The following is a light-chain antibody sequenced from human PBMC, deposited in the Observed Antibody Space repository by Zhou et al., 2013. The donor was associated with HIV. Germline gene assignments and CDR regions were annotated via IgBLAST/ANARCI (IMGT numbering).Light chain of an antibody. CDR3: QQLNSFPLT. CDR1: QDIVTY. V-gene: IGKV1-9*01. CDR2: DAS. J-gene: IGKJ5*01. Sequence: IQLTQSPSSLSASIGDRVTITCRASQDIVTYVAWYQQTPGTAPRVLIYDASTLQTGVSSRFSGSGSGTEFTLSISGLQREDFAIYYCQQLNSFPLTFGQGTRLET.